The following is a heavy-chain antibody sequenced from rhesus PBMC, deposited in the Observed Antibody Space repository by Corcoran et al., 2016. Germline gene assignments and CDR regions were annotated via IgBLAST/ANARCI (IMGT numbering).Heavy chain of an antibody. Sequence: QVQLQESGPGLVKPSETLSLTCAVSGGSVSSSNWWSWIRQPPGKGLEWIGDISGSSGSTYYNPSRKSRVTISKDPSKNQFSLKLSSVTAADTAVYYCARARYNWNYYFDYWGQGVLVTVSS. J-gene: IGHJ4*01. V-gene: IGHV4S19*01. CDR2: ISGSSGST. CDR3: ARARYNWNYYFDY. D-gene: IGHD1-26*01. CDR1: GGSVSSSNW.